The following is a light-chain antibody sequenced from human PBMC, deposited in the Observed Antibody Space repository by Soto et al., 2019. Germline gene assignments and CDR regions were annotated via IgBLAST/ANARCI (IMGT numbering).Light chain of an antibody. CDR1: SSDVGGYNY. J-gene: IGLJ1*01. CDR3: RSYTSSSTLCV. CDR2: EVS. Sequence: QSALTQPASVSGSPGQSITISCTGTSSDVGGYNYVSWYQQHPGKAPKLMIYEVSNRPTGVSNRFSGSKSGNTASLTISGLQDEDEADYYCRSYTSSSTLCVFGTGTKLTVL. V-gene: IGLV2-14*01.